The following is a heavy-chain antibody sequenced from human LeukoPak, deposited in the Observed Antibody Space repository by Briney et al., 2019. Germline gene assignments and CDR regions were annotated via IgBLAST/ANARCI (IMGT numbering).Heavy chain of an antibody. CDR3: ARSDGDYASFDY. CDR2: IYHSGST. J-gene: IGHJ4*02. D-gene: IGHD3-16*01. CDR1: GGSISSGGYS. Sequence: SQTLSLTCAVSGGSISSGGYSWSWIRQPPGKGLEWIGYIYHSGSTYYNPSLKSRVTISVDTSRNQFSLKLNSVTAADTAVYYCARSDGDYASFDYWGQGTLVTVSS. V-gene: IGHV4-30-2*01.